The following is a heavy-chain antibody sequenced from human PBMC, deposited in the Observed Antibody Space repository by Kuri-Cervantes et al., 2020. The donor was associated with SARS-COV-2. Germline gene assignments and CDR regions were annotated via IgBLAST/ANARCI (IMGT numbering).Heavy chain of an antibody. D-gene: IGHD3-22*01. Sequence: ASVKVSCKASGYTFTGYYMHWVRQAPGQGLEWMGWINPNSGGTNYAQKFQGRVTMTRDTSISTAYMELSRLRSDDTAVYYCARDRRSIYYDSSGYYIDDYYYGMDVWGQGTTVTVSS. V-gene: IGHV1-2*02. J-gene: IGHJ6*02. CDR2: INPNSGGT. CDR3: ARDRRSIYYDSSGYYIDDYYYGMDV. CDR1: GYTFTGYY.